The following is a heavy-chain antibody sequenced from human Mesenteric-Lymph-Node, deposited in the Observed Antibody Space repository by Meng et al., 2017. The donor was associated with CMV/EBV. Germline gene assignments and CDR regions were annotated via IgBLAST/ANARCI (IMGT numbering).Heavy chain of an antibody. V-gene: IGHV1-18*01. D-gene: IGHD3-16*01. Sequence: SGYSFTIYAISWVRQAPGQGLEWLGWINTHNGDINYSQKVQGRVTMTTETSTTTVYMELRSLRSVDTAVYYCARSLGGSDRSFDYWGQGTLVTVSS. J-gene: IGHJ4*02. CDR1: GYSFTIYA. CDR3: ARSLGGSDRSFDY. CDR2: INTHNGDI.